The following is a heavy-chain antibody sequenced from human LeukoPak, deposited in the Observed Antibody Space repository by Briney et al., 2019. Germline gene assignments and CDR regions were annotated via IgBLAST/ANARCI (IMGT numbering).Heavy chain of an antibody. CDR1: GYTFTSYG. Sequence: ASVKVPCKASGYTFTSYGISWVRQAPGQGLEWMGWISAYNGNTNYAQKFQGRVTMTRDTSISTAYMELSRLRSDDTAVYYCARDGGYYGSGSSYYYYMDVWGKGTTVTISS. CDR3: ARDGGYYGSGSSYYYYMDV. J-gene: IGHJ6*03. CDR2: ISAYNGNT. D-gene: IGHD3-10*01. V-gene: IGHV1-18*01.